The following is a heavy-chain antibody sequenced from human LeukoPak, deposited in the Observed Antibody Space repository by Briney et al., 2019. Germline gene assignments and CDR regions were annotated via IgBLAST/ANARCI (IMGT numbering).Heavy chain of an antibody. J-gene: IGHJ3*02. CDR2: IIPIFGTT. CDR3: ASTIVVVNLDDFDI. Sequence: SVKVSCKASGGTFSNYVISWVRQAPGQGLEWMGGIIPIFGTTNYAQKFQGRVTITEDESTSTAYMELSSLRSEDTAVYYCASTIVVVNLDDFDIWGQGTMVTVSS. V-gene: IGHV1-69*01. D-gene: IGHD2-21*01. CDR1: GGTFSNYV.